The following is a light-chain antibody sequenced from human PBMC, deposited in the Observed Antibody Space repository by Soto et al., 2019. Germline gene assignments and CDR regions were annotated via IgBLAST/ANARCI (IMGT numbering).Light chain of an antibody. Sequence: SYELTQPPSVSVAPGKTASISCGGNNIGSKGVHWYQQKPGQAPVLVIYSDTDLPPVIPERFSCSNSANLATLTISRVEAGDEDDYYCQVWDSGSSHVVFGGGTKVTVL. CDR2: SDT. CDR3: QVWDSGSSHVV. J-gene: IGLJ2*01. V-gene: IGLV3-21*04. CDR1: NIGSKG.